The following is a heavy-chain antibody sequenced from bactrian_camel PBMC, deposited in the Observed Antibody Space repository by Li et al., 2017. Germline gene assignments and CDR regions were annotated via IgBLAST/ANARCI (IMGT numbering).Heavy chain of an antibody. CDR1: ETRYC. CDR3: AGEQYGGCRASAAFGV. Sequence: VQLVESGGGLVQPGGSLRLTCTFSETRYCMGWFRQPPGKDREGVAVMDSLGRTKYADSVNGRFTISKGNRKTILYLEMHNLKPEDTGVYYCAGEQYGGCRASAAFGVWGQGTQVTVS. D-gene: IGHD6*01. J-gene: IGHJ6*01. CDR2: MDSLGRT. V-gene: IGHV3S53*01.